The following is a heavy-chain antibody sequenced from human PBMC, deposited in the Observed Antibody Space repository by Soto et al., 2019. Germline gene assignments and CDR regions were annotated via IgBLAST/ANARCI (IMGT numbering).Heavy chain of an antibody. CDR1: GASISSGNW. Sequence: SETLSLTCAVSGASISSGNWWSWVRQSPGKGLEWIGEIYHSGSTNHNPSLKSRVIISVDKSRNQFSLKLSSVTAADTAVYYCARDIDFWSGTKWYGMDVWGQGTTVTVSS. V-gene: IGHV4-4*02. CDR2: IYHSGST. D-gene: IGHD3-3*01. J-gene: IGHJ6*02. CDR3: ARDIDFWSGTKWYGMDV.